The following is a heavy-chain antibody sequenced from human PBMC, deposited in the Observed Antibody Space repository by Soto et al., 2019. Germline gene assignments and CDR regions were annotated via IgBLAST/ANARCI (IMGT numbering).Heavy chain of an antibody. CDR3: ARGKGCTSATCDYDYHFEY. CDR2: ISLDGTNT. V-gene: IGHV3-64*02. J-gene: IGHJ4*02. Sequence: GRSRRLSCAASGFPFSSQSMHWVRQAPGRRMEHVSSISLDGTNTYDGDSLKGRFTMSRDNSKNTVYLQMGRLRAEDTAVYYCARGKGCTSATCDYDYHFEYWGQGALVTVSS. CDR1: GFPFSSQS. D-gene: IGHD3-16*01.